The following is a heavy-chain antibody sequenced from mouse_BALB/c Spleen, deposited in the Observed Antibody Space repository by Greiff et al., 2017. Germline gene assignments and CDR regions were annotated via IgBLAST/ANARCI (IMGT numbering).Heavy chain of an antibody. CDR3: ARHVGSIYVAY. J-gene: IGHJ3*01. Sequence: LVESGGGLVQPGGSLKLSCAASGFTFSSYTMSWVRTTPEKRLEWVAYISNGGGSTYYPATVKGRFTISRDNAKNTLYLQMSSLKSEDTAMYYCARHVGSIYVAYWGQGTLVTVSA. CDR1: GFTFSSYT. CDR2: ISNGGGST. D-gene: IGHD1-1*01. V-gene: IGHV5-12-2*01.